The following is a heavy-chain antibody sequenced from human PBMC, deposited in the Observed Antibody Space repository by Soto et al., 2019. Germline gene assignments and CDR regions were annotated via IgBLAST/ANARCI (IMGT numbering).Heavy chain of an antibody. D-gene: IGHD6-19*01. V-gene: IGHV1-69*13. CDR1: GGTLSSYA. Sequence: GASVKVSCKASGGTLSSYAISWVRQATGQGLEWMGGIIPIFGTANYAQKFQGRVTITADESTSTAYMELSSLRSEDTAVYYCVSGSVGYYYYGMDVWGQGTTVTVSS. J-gene: IGHJ6*02. CDR3: VSGSVGYYYYGMDV. CDR2: IIPIFGTA.